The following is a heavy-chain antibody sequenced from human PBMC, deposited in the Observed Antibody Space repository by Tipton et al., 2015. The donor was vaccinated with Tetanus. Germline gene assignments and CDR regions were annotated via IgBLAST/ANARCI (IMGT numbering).Heavy chain of an antibody. J-gene: IGHJ4*02. CDR1: GGSFSAYY. V-gene: IGHV4-34*01. Sequence: LTCAVYGGSFSAYYWSWIRQSPGKGLEWIASISNSGTSYNNPSFRSRVTISVDTSKNQFSLKLNSVTAEDTAVYYCVRGGMMYADYWGQGTLVTVSS. CDR2: ISNSGTS. CDR3: VRGGMMYADY. D-gene: IGHD2-8*01.